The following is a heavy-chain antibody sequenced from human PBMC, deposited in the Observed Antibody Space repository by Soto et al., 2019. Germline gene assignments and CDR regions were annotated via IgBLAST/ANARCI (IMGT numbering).Heavy chain of an antibody. V-gene: IGHV3-74*01. CDR3: ARASMGTLEY. Sequence: EVQLVQSGGGLLQPGGSLRLSCAASGFTFSDYWMYWVRQGPGEGLVWASRINRDGSVTNYVDSVKGRFTISRDNAKNSLYLQISSLRVEDTAVYYCARASMGTLEYWGQGSLVTVSS. J-gene: IGHJ4*02. CDR2: INRDGSVT. CDR1: GFTFSDYW. D-gene: IGHD7-27*01.